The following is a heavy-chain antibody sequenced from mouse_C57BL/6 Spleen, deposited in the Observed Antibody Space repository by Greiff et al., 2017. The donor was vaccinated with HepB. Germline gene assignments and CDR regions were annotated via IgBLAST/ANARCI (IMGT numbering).Heavy chain of an antibody. CDR3: ARADGYYAMDY. CDR1: GYSITSGYY. V-gene: IGHV3-6*01. Sequence: EVKVEESGPGLVKPSQSLSLTCSVTGYSITSGYYWNWIRQFPGNKLEWMGYISYDGSNNYNPSLKNRISITRDTSKNQFFLKLNSVTTEDTATYYCARADGYYAMDYWGQGTSVTVSS. J-gene: IGHJ4*01. D-gene: IGHD2-3*01. CDR2: ISYDGSN.